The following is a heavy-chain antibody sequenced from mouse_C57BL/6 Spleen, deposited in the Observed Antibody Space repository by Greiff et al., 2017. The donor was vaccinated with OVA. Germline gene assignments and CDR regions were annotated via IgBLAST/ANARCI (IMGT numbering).Heavy chain of an antibody. D-gene: IGHD1-1*01. CDR3: ATYGSSPSWFAY. Sequence: QVQLQQSGAELVKPGASVKMSCKASGYTFTSYWITWVKQRPGQGLEWIGDIYPGSGSTNYNEKFKSKATLTVDTSSSTAYMQLSSLTSEDSAVYYCATYGSSPSWFAYWGQGTLVTVSA. V-gene: IGHV1-55*01. J-gene: IGHJ3*01. CDR2: IYPGSGST. CDR1: GYTFTSYW.